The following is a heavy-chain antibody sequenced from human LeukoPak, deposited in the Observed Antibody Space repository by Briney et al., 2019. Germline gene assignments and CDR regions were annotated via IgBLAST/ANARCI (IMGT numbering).Heavy chain of an antibody. CDR3: ARHKVGIQLSSPFDY. CDR1: GYSFTNYW. CDR2: MYPGDSNT. D-gene: IGHD5-18*01. Sequence: GESLKISCKASGYSFTNYWIGWVRQMPGKGLEWMGIMYPGDSNTRYSPSFQGQVTISADKSISTAYLQWSSLKASDTAMYYCARHKVGIQLSSPFDYWGQGTLVTVSS. V-gene: IGHV5-51*01. J-gene: IGHJ4*02.